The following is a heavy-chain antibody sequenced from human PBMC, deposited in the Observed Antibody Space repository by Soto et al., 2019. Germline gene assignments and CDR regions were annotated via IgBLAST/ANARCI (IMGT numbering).Heavy chain of an antibody. D-gene: IGHD5-12*01. V-gene: IGHV3-48*01. CDR3: ARDRLRLSPLLDY. CDR2: ISSSSSTI. J-gene: IGHJ4*02. CDR1: GFTFSSYS. Sequence: EVQLVESGGGLVQTGGSLRLSCAASGFTFSSYSMNWVRQAPGKGLEWVSYISSSSSTIYYADSVKGRFTISRDNAKNSLYLQMNSLRAEDTAVYYCARDRLRLSPLLDYWGQGTLVTVSS.